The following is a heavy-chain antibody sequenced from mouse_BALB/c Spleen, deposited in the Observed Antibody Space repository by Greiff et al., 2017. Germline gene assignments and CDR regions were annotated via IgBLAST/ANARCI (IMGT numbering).Heavy chain of an antibody. D-gene: IGHD2-2*01. CDR1: GFSLTSYD. CDR2: IWTGGGT. V-gene: IGHV2-9-2*01. CDR3: VRDRGYDWFAY. J-gene: IGHJ3*01. Sequence: QVQLKESGPGLVAPSQSLSITCTVSGFSLTSYDISWIRQPPGKGLEWLGVIWTGGGTNYNSAFMSRLSISKDNSKSQVFLKMNSLQTDDTAIYYCVRDRGYDWFAYWGQGTLVTVSA.